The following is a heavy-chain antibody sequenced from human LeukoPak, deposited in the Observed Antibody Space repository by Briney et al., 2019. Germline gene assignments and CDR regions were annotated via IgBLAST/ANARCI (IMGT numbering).Heavy chain of an antibody. CDR3: ARASYDSSGYYYIHY. D-gene: IGHD3-22*01. CDR1: GGSISSYY. CDR2: IYYSGST. J-gene: IGHJ4*02. Sequence: KPSETLSLTCTVSGGSISSYYWSWIRQPPGKGLEWIGYIYYSGSTNYNPSLKSRVTISVDTSKNQFSLKLSSVTAADTAVYYCARASYDSSGYYYIHYWGQGTLVTVSS. V-gene: IGHV4-59*01.